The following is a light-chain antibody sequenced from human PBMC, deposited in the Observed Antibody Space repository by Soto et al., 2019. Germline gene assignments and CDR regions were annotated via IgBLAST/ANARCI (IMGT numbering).Light chain of an antibody. J-gene: IGLJ3*02. CDR1: SSSIGSNT. Sequence: QPVLTQPPSVSGTPGQRVTISCSGSSSSIGSNTVNWYQHLPGTAPRLLIYSNNQRPSGVPDRFFASKSGTSASLAVGGLQSEDEADYYCAAWDDRLNGPVFGGGTKLTVL. V-gene: IGLV1-44*01. CDR2: SNN. CDR3: AAWDDRLNGPV.